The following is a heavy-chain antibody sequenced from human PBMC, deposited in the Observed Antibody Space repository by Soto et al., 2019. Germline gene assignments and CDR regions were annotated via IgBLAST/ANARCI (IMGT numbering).Heavy chain of an antibody. CDR1: GASISSSY. CDR2: IYHSGST. J-gene: IGHJ6*02. V-gene: IGHV4-59*01. CDR3: ARVVGVAAAGTVNRFYYYYYGMDV. D-gene: IGHD6-13*01. Sequence: PSETLSLTCTVSGASISSSYWSWIRRPPGKGLEWIGYIYHSGSTKYNPSLKSRVTISVDTSKNQFSVKLSSVTAADTAVYYCARVVGVAAAGTVNRFYYYYYGMDVWGQGTTVTVS.